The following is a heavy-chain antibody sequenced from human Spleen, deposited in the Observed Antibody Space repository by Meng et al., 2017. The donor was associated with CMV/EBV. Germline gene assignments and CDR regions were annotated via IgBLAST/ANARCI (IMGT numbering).Heavy chain of an antibody. V-gene: IGHV4-31*03. CDR2: IYHTGST. D-gene: IGHD1-1*01. Sequence: PVSGGSISSGGYYWTWVRQHPRKGLEWLGYIYHTGSTYYTPSLKSRLTMSVDTSKNHFSLKLKFMTVADTAVYYCARDREQQLGLGSWGQGTLVTVSS. CDR3: ARDREQQLGLGS. CDR1: GGSISSGGYY. J-gene: IGHJ5*02.